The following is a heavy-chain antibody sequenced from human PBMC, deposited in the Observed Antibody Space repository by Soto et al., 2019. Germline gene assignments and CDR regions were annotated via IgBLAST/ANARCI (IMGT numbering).Heavy chain of an antibody. Sequence: GGSLRLSCAASGFTFSSYGMHWVRQAPGKGLEWVAVISYDGSNKYYADSVKGRFTISRDNSKNTLYLQMNSLRAEDTAVYYCAKSVAGSHYYYYGMDVWGQGTTVTVSS. CDR2: ISYDGSNK. V-gene: IGHV3-30*18. CDR3: AKSVAGSHYYYYGMDV. J-gene: IGHJ6*02. CDR1: GFTFSSYG.